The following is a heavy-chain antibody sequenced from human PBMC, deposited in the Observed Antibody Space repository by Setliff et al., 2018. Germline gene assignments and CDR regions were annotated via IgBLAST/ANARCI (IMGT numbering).Heavy chain of an antibody. Sequence: PGESLKISCAASGFNFRSYTMNWVRQAPGKGLEWISYISTSGGSTFYADSVKGRFTVSRDNARNSLYLQMIGLRAEDTAVYYCARDYLSFKGSGYYRGYFDSWGQGTLVTVSS. D-gene: IGHD2-15*01. CDR1: GFNFRSYT. J-gene: IGHJ4*02. V-gene: IGHV3-48*01. CDR3: ARDYLSFKGSGYYRGYFDS. CDR2: ISTSGGST.